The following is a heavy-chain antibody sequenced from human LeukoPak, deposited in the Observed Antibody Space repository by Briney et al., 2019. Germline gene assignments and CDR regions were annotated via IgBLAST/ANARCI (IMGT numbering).Heavy chain of an antibody. J-gene: IGHJ4*02. CDR2: IGTAGDT. V-gene: IGHV3-13*01. D-gene: IGHD5-24*01. Sequence: GGSLRLSCAASGFTFSSYDMHWVRQATGKGLEWASAIGTAGDTYYPGSVKGRFTISRENAKNSLYLQMNSLRAGDTAVYYCARLSMASDHFDYWGQGTLVTVSS. CDR1: GFTFSSYD. CDR3: ARLSMASDHFDY.